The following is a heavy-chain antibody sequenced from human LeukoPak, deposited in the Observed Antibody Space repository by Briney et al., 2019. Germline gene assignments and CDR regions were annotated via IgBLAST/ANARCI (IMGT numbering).Heavy chain of an antibody. J-gene: IGHJ3*02. CDR2: INHSGST. V-gene: IGHV4-59*08. Sequence: SETLSLTCTVAGGSISSYYWSWIRQPPGKGLEWIGEINHSGSTNYNPSLKSRVTISVDTSKNQFSLKLSSVTAADTAVYYCARLPELLGDDAFDIWGQGTMVTVSS. CDR1: GGSISSYY. CDR3: ARLPELLGDDAFDI. D-gene: IGHD1-26*01.